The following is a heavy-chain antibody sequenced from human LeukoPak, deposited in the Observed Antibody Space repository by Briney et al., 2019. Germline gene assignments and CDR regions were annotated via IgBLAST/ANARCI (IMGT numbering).Heavy chain of an antibody. CDR2: INWNGGST. J-gene: IGHJ3*02. V-gene: IGHV3-20*01. CDR3: ATTAYYDYVWGSYRYAPGAFDI. CDR1: GFTFDDYG. Sequence: GGSLRLSCAASGFTFDDYGMSWVRQAPGKGPEWVSGINWNGGSTGYADSVKGRFTISRDNAKNSLYLQMNSLRAEDTALYHCATTAYYDYVWGSYRYAPGAFDIWGQGTMVTVSS. D-gene: IGHD3-16*02.